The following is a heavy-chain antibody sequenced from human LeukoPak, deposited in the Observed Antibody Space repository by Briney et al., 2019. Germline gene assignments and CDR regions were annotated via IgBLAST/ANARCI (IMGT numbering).Heavy chain of an antibody. J-gene: IGHJ4*02. CDR2: FDPEDGET. V-gene: IGHV1-24*01. CDR1: GYTLTELS. D-gene: IGHD3-10*01. Sequence: ASVKVSCKVSGYTLTELSMHWVRQAPGKGLEWMGGFDPEDGETIYAQKFQGRVTMTEDTSTDTAYMELSSLRSEDTAVYYCATADRYYYGSGSYDFDYWGQGTLVTVSS. CDR3: ATADRYYYGSGSYDFDY.